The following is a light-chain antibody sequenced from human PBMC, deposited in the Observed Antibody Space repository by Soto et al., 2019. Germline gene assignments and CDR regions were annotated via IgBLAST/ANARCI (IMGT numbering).Light chain of an antibody. CDR1: SSDVGGYNY. Sequence: QSVLTQPASVSGSPGQSLTISCTGTSSDVGGYNYVSWYQQHPGKAPKLMIYEVSNRPSGVSNRFSGSKSGNTASLTISGLQAEDEADYYCSSYTVFGGGTKLTVL. J-gene: IGLJ2*01. CDR3: SSYTV. CDR2: EVS. V-gene: IGLV2-14*01.